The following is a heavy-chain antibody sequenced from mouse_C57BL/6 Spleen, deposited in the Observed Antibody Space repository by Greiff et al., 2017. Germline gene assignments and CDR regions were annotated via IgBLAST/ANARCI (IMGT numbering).Heavy chain of an antibody. CDR2: FYPGSGSI. Sequence: VQLQQSGAELVKPGASVKLSCKASGYTFTEYTIHWVKQRSGQGLEWIGWFYPGSGSIKYNEKFKDKATLTADKSSSTVYMKLSRLTSEDSAVYYCARNEDYYGSSYAFDYWGQGTTLTVSS. CDR1: GYTFTEYT. V-gene: IGHV1-62-2*01. J-gene: IGHJ2*01. CDR3: ARNEDYYGSSYAFDY. D-gene: IGHD1-1*01.